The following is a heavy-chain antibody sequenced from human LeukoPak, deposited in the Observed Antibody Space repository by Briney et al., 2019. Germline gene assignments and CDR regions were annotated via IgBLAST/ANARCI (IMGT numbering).Heavy chain of an antibody. J-gene: IGHJ4*02. CDR1: GYTLTELS. V-gene: IGHV1-24*01. Sequence: GASVKVSCKVSGYTLTELSMHWVRQAPGKGLEWMGGFDPEDGETIYAQKFQGRVTMTEDTSTDTAYMELSSLRSEDTAVYYCATPPPRVRYFDWLFAFDYWGQGTLVTVSS. CDR2: FDPEDGET. D-gene: IGHD3-9*01. CDR3: ATPPPRVRYFDWLFAFDY.